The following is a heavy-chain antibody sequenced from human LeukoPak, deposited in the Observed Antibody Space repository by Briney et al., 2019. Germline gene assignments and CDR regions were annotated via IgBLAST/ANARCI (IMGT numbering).Heavy chain of an antibody. V-gene: IGHV1-24*01. Sequence: ASVKVSCKVSGYTLTELSMHWVRQAPGKGLEWMGGFDPEDGETIYAQNFQGRFTMTEDTSSGTAYMELNSLRSEDTAVYYCTTREIVVEPAQTSMVRGVLWRSDFWGHGTLVTVSS. CDR1: GYTLTELS. J-gene: IGHJ4*01. CDR3: TTREIVVEPAQTSMVRGVLWRSDF. CDR2: FDPEDGET. D-gene: IGHD3-10*01.